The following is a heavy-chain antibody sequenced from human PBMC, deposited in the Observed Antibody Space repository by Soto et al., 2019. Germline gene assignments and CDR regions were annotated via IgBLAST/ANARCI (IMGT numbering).Heavy chain of an antibody. V-gene: IGHV4-30-4*01. CDR1: GDSVSNGDYS. Sequence: QVHLQESGPGLVKPSETLSLTCSVSGDSVSNGDYSWSWIRQPPGKGLEWIGYIYYIGGTYYNPSLQRRVTISMDTSKNQVSLNLTSVTAADTAVYFCARDPYQDYADSYYYYALDAWGPGLTVTVSS. J-gene: IGHJ6*02. D-gene: IGHD4-17*01. CDR2: IYYIGGT. CDR3: ARDPYQDYADSYYYYALDA.